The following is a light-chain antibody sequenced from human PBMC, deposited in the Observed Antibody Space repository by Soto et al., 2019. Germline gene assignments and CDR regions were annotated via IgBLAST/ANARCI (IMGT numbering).Light chain of an antibody. Sequence: GDRVTIACRASQDISSYLAWYQQEPGKAPKLLIFAASTLQSGVPSRFSGSGSGTEFTLTISSLQPEDFATYYCQQLNSYPLTFGGGTKVEIK. CDR3: QQLNSYPLT. V-gene: IGKV1-9*01. CDR1: QDISSY. CDR2: AAS. J-gene: IGKJ4*01.